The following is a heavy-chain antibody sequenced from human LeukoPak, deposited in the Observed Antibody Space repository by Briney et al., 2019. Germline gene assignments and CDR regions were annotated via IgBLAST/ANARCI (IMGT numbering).Heavy chain of an antibody. CDR1: GGSFSGYY. CDR2: INHSGST. CDR3: ARGRIVVVVAATSHRHWNVFDY. Sequence: SETLSLTCAVYGGSFSGYYWSWIRQPPGKGLEWIGEINHSGSTNYNPSLKSRVTISVDTSKNQFSLKLSSMTAADTAVYYCARGRIVVVVAATSHRHWNVFDYWGQGTLVTVSS. D-gene: IGHD2-15*01. V-gene: IGHV4-34*01. J-gene: IGHJ4*02.